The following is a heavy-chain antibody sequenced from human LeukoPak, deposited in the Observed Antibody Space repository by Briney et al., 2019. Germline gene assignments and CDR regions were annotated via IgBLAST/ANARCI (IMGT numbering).Heavy chain of an antibody. CDR1: GFTFSSYG. Sequence: GRSLRLSCAASGFTFSSYGMHWVRQAPGKGLEWVAVISYDGSNKYYADSVKGRFTIPRDNSKNTLYLQMNSLRAEDTAVYYCAREYFLTGTTHYFDYWGQGTLVTVSS. CDR2: ISYDGSNK. J-gene: IGHJ4*02. V-gene: IGHV3-30*03. D-gene: IGHD1-14*01. CDR3: AREYFLTGTTHYFDY.